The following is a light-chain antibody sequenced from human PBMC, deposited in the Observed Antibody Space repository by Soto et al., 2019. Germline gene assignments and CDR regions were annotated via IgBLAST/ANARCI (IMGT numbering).Light chain of an antibody. CDR2: GAS. CDR3: QQHGSSPIT. Sequence: EIVLTQSPCTLSLSPGERATLSCRASQTVTRNYLAWHQQKPGQTPRLLVYGASSRATGIPDRFSGSGSGTDFTLTISRLEPEDFAVYYCQQHGSSPITFGQGTRLEIK. CDR1: QTVTRNY. V-gene: IGKV3-20*01. J-gene: IGKJ5*01.